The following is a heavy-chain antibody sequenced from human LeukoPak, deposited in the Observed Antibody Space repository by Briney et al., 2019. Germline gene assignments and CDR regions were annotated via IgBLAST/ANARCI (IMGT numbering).Heavy chain of an antibody. Sequence: GGSLRLSCAASGFTFSSYGMHWVRQAPGKGLEWVAFMRYDGSNKYYADSVKGRFTISRDNSKNTLYLQMNSLRAEDTAVYYCAKDEDKYCGGDCYSNYWGQGTLVPSPQ. D-gene: IGHD2-21*01. CDR3: AKDEDKYCGGDCYSNY. CDR2: MRYDGSNK. J-gene: IGHJ4*02. CDR1: GFTFSSYG. V-gene: IGHV3-30*02.